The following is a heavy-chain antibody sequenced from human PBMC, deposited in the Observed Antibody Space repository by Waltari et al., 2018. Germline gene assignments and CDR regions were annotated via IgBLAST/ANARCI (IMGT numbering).Heavy chain of an antibody. CDR1: GYTFTGYY. D-gene: IGHD6-19*01. J-gene: IGHJ3*02. CDR3: ARGGYSSGWYRDDAFDI. CDR2: INPNSGGT. Sequence: QVQLMQSGAEVKKPGASVKVSCKASGYTFTGYYMHWVRQAPGQGLEWMGWINPNSGGTNYAQKFQGWVTMTRDTSISTAYMELSRLRSDDTAVYYCARGGYSSGWYRDDAFDIWGQGTMVTVSS. V-gene: IGHV1-2*04.